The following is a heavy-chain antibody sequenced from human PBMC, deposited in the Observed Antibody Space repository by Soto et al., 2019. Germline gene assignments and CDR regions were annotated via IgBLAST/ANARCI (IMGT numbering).Heavy chain of an antibody. CDR1: GYTFTSYD. Sequence: ASVKVSCKASGYTFTSYDINWVRQAPGQGLEWMGWMNPNSGNTGYAQKFQGRVTMTRNTSISTAYMELSSLRSEDTAVYYCARVKSCMGRGVIDYGMDVWGQGTMVTVSS. CDR3: ARVKSCMGRGVIDYGMDV. V-gene: IGHV1-8*01. J-gene: IGHJ6*02. CDR2: MNPNSGNT. D-gene: IGHD3-10*01.